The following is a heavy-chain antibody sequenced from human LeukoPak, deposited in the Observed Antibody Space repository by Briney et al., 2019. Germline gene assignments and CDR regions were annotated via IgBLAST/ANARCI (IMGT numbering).Heavy chain of an antibody. D-gene: IGHD2-2*01. CDR1: SGSLSGYY. CDR3: ARGYAWDYYMDV. J-gene: IGHJ6*03. Sequence: PSETLSLTCAVYSGSLSGYYWSWIRQPPGKGLEWIGEINHSGSTNYNPSLKSRVTISVDTSKNQFSLKLSSVTAADTAVYYCARGYAWDYYMDVWGKGTTVTISS. V-gene: IGHV4-34*01. CDR2: INHSGST.